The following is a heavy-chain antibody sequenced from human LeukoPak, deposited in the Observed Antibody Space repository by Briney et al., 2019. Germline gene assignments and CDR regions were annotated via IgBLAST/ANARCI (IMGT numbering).Heavy chain of an antibody. CDR1: GFTFSSYD. J-gene: IGHJ5*01. D-gene: IGHD2-2*01. CDR2: IGTAGDT. Sequence: GGSLRLSCAASGFTFSSYDVHWVRQATGKGLEWVSAIGTAGDTYYPGSVKGRFTISRENAKNSLYLQMNSLRIEDTAVYYCARVGKIHDTPHCSSTSCLYNCFDSWGQGTLVTVSS. V-gene: IGHV3-13*01. CDR3: ARVGKIHDTPHCSSTSCLYNCFDS.